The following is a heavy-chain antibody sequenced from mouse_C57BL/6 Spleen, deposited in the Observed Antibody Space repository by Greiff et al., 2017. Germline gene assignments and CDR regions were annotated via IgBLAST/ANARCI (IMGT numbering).Heavy chain of an antibody. J-gene: IGHJ1*03. D-gene: IGHD2-3*01. CDR2: ISDGGSYT. CDR1: GFTFSGYA. Sequence: EVKLVESGGGLVKPGGSLKLSCAASGFTFSGYAMSWVRQTPEKRLEWVATISDGGSYTYYPNNVKGRFTISRDNAKNNLYLQMSHLKSEDTAMDYCAREGLLRYFDVWGTGTTVTVSS. CDR3: AREGLLRYFDV. V-gene: IGHV5-4*01.